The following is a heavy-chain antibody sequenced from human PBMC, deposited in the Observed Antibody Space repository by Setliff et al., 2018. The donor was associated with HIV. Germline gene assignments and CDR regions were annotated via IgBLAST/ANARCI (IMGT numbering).Heavy chain of an antibody. CDR2: IYPDDSDA. Sequence: PGESLKISCKGSGYSFSTYWIAWVRQMPGRGLEVMGLIYPDDSDARYNPSFQGQVTISADKSISTAYLQWSSLKAPDSAIFYCARNHLNYASGNTKTSGAYYFDSWGQGTLVTVSS. V-gene: IGHV5-51*01. CDR1: GYSFSTYW. D-gene: IGHD3-10*01. CDR3: ARNHLNYASGNTKTSGAYYFDS. J-gene: IGHJ4*02.